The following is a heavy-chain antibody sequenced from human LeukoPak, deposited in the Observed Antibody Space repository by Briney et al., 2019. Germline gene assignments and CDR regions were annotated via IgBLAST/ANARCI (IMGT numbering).Heavy chain of an antibody. V-gene: IGHV3-48*04. D-gene: IGHD3-10*01. CDR3: ARRGRVTMIRGLNWFDP. Sequence: QSGGSLRLSCAASGFTFSSYSMNWVRQAPGKGLEWVSYISSSSSTIYYADSVKGRFTISRDNAKNSLYLQMNSLRAEDTAVYYCARRGRVTMIRGLNWFDPWGQGTLVTVSS. CDR2: ISSSSSTI. J-gene: IGHJ5*02. CDR1: GFTFSSYS.